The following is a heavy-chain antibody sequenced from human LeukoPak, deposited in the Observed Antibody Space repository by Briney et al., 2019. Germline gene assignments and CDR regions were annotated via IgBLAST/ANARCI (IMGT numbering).Heavy chain of an antibody. CDR2: IYYSGST. CDR1: GGSFSSGGYY. CDR3: ARHYGDYTRYNWFDP. Sequence: PSETLSLTCTVSGGSFSSGGYYWSWIRQHPGKGLEWIGYIYYSGSTYYNPSLKSRVTISVDTSKNQFSLKLGSVTAADTAMYYCARHYGDYTRYNWFDPWGQGTLVTVSS. V-gene: IGHV4-31*03. J-gene: IGHJ5*02. D-gene: IGHD4-17*01.